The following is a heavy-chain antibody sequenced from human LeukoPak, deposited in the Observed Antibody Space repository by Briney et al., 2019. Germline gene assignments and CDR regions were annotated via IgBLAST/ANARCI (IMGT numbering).Heavy chain of an antibody. CDR2: IYYSGST. CDR3: ARDAYYFGD. Sequence: SETLSLTCTVSGDSFSSYYRSWIRQPPGQGLEWIGYIYYSGSTNYNPSLKSRLTISVDTSKNQFSLKLYSVTAADTAMYYCARDAYYFGDWGQGTLVTVSS. CDR1: GDSFSSYY. J-gene: IGHJ4*02. V-gene: IGHV4-59*01.